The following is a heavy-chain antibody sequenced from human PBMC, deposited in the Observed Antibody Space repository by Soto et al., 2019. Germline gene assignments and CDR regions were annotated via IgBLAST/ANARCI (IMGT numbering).Heavy chain of an antibody. CDR1: GYTFTSYA. CDR3: ARDSSGYYRPDY. CDR2: INAGNGNT. V-gene: IGHV1-3*01. J-gene: IGHJ4*02. Sequence: ASVKVSCKASGYTFTSYAMHWVRQAPGQRPEWMGWINAGNGNTKYSQKFQGRVTITRDTSASTAYMELSSLRSEDTAVYYCARDSSGYYRPDYWGQGTLVTVSS. D-gene: IGHD3-22*01.